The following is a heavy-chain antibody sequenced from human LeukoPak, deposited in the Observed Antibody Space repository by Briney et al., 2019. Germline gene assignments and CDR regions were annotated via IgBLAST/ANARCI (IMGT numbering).Heavy chain of an antibody. D-gene: IGHD5-12*01. CDR2: ISGSGGST. CDR1: GFTFSSYA. J-gene: IGHJ4*02. Sequence: PGRSLRLSCTASGFTFSSYAMSWVRQAPGEGMEWVASISGSGGSTYFADSVKGRFTISRDNSKNTLYLQMNSLRAEDTAVYYCAKDAVYSGYDPFDYRGQGNLVTVSS. CDR3: AKDAVYSGYDPFDY. V-gene: IGHV3-23*01.